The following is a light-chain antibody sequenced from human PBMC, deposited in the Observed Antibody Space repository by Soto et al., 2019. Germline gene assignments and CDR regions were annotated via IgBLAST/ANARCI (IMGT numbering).Light chain of an antibody. CDR2: DAS. Sequence: EIVMTQSPATLSVSPGERATLSCRASQSVSRNLAWYQQKPGQPPRLLIYDASTRATGVPARFGGSGSGTEFTLTISGLQSEDFAVYYCHQYGDWPTDTFGQGTKVDIX. V-gene: IGKV3-15*01. CDR3: HQYGDWPTDT. CDR1: QSVSRN. J-gene: IGKJ2*01.